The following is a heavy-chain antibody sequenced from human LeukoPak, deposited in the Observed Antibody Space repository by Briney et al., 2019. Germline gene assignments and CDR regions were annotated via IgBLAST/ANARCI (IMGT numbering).Heavy chain of an antibody. J-gene: IGHJ4*02. V-gene: IGHV3-66*01. CDR2: IYSGGST. CDR1: GFTVSSNY. CDR3: ARVYSSGWYYFDY. Sequence: GGSLRLSCAASGFTVSSNYMSWVRQAPGKGLEWVSVIYSGGSTYYADSVKDRFTISRDNSKNTLYLQMNSLRAEDTAVYYCARVYSSGWYYFDYWGQGTLVTVSS. D-gene: IGHD6-19*01.